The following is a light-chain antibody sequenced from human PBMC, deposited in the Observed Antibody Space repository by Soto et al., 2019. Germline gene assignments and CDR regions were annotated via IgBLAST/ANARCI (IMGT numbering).Light chain of an antibody. CDR3: SSYTSTNTLVV. Sequence: QSALTQPASVSGSPGQSITISCTGTSSDVGFYDFVSWYQQHPDTAPKLMIYDVSNRPSGVSNRFSGSKSGYTASLTISGLQPEDEADYYCSSYTSTNTLVVFGGGTKVTVL. V-gene: IGLV2-14*03. CDR2: DVS. CDR1: SSDVGFYDF. J-gene: IGLJ2*01.